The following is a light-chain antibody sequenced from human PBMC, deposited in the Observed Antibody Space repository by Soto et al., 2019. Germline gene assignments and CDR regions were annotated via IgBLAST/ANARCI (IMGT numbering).Light chain of an antibody. V-gene: IGKV3-20*01. Sequence: EIVLTQSPGTLSLSPGERATLSCRASQSIASGYFDWYQQKPGQAPGLLIYGASSRGTGIPDRFSGSGFGTDFTLTITSLEAEDFAVYYCQHYGTSPLTFGPGTKVEIK. J-gene: IGKJ3*01. CDR1: QSIASGY. CDR3: QHYGTSPLT. CDR2: GAS.